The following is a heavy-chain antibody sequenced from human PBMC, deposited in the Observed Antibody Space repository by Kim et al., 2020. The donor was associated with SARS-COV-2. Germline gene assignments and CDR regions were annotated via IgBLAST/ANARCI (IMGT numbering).Heavy chain of an antibody. J-gene: IGHJ5*02. D-gene: IGHD3-10*01. CDR2: IIMSGST. V-gene: IGHV4-34*01. Sequence: SETLSLTCRVYGGAFSAYYWGWFRQPPGKGLEWIGEIIMSGSTNYNPSLKSRVTVSVDTSNNQFSLKLRSMTAADTAVYYCARGYYGAGINWFDPWGQGTLVTVSS. CDR1: GGAFSAYY. CDR3: ARGYYGAGINWFDP.